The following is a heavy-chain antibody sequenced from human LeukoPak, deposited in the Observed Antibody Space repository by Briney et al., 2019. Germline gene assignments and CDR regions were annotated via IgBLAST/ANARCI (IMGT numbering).Heavy chain of an antibody. CDR1: GFTFSSYE. D-gene: IGHD5-24*01. J-gene: IGHJ4*02. CDR2: ISSSGSTI. V-gene: IGHV3-48*03. CDR3: ARDAERWLQTPFDY. Sequence: GGSLRLSCAASGFTFSSYEMNWVRQAPGKGLEWVSYISSSGSTIYYADSVKGRFTISRDNAKNSLYLQMGSLRAEDTAVYYCARDAERWLQTPFDYWGQGTLVTVSS.